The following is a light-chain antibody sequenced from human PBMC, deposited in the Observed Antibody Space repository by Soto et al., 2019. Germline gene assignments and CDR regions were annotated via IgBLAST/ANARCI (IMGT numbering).Light chain of an antibody. J-gene: IGKJ2*01. Sequence: EIVLTQSPATLSLSPGEGATLSCRASQSIGYSLAWYQQKPGLAPRLLIFGASTRITGIPARFSGSGSGTEFNLTISSLQSDDFAVYYCQQYNNWPAYSFGQGTKLEIK. CDR1: QSIGYS. CDR2: GAS. V-gene: IGKV3-15*01. CDR3: QQYNNWPAYS.